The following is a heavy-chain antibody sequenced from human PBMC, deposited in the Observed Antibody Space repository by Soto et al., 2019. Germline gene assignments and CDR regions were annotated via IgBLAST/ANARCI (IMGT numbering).Heavy chain of an antibody. Sequence: GGSLRLSCAASGFTFSNYGMDWVRQAPGKGLEWVAVISSDGSNKYYADSVKGRFTISRDNSKNTLYLQMNSLRAEDTAVYYCVAQVYWGQGTLVTVSS. CDR2: ISSDGSNK. J-gene: IGHJ4*02. CDR3: VAQVY. V-gene: IGHV3-30*03. CDR1: GFTFSNYG.